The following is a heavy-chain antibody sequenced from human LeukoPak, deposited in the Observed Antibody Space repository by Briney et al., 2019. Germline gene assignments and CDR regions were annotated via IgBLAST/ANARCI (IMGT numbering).Heavy chain of an antibody. D-gene: IGHD6-19*01. CDR1: GGLLSSYY. Sequence: PSETLSLTWTVSGGLLSSYYYLWIRQPPGKGLEWIGYIYYSGSTNYNPSLKSRVTISVDTSKNQFYLKLSSVTAADTAVYYCARDSGGPHTCFEIWGQGTMVTASS. J-gene: IGHJ3*02. V-gene: IGHV4-59*01. CDR3: ARDSGGPHTCFEI. CDR2: IYYSGST.